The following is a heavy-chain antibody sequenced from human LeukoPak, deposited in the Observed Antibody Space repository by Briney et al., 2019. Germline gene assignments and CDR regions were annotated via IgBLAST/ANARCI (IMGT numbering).Heavy chain of an antibody. CDR2: IGGSGGGI. D-gene: IGHD7-27*01. J-gene: IGHJ4*02. CDR3: AIDPNWGTHS. Sequence: GGSLRLSCAASGFTFSTYTMYWVRHPPGKRLEWVSIIGGSGGGIHYADSVKGRFTISRDNSKNALYLQMNSLRVEDTAVYYCAIDPNWGTHSWGQGVLVTVSS. V-gene: IGHV3-23*01. CDR1: GFTFSTYT.